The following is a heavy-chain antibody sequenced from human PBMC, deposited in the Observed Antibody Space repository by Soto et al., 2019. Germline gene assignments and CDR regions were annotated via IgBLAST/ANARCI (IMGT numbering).Heavy chain of an antibody. CDR2: VYYTGST. D-gene: IGHD3-9*01. CDR3: ARTVLGPDLLADSFVDYYYYMDV. CDR1: GGSISNHY. J-gene: IGHJ6*03. V-gene: IGHV4-59*08. Sequence: SETLSLTCTVSGGSISNHYWSWIRQPPGKGLEWIGYVYYTGSTSYNPSLKRRVTFSADSSRGQFSLRLNSVTAADTAVYYCARTVLGPDLLADSFVDYYYYMDVWGQGTTVTVSS.